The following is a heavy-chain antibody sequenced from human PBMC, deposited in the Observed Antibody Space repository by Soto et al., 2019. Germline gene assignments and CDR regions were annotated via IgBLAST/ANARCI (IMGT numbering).Heavy chain of an antibody. D-gene: IGHD6-13*01. CDR3: ARPTDRGHSSSWVPGALSSYHNGMDA. Sequence: ASVKVSCKASGYTFTSYGISWVRQAPGQGLEWMGWISAYNGNTNYAQKLQGRVTMTTDTSTSTAYMELRSLRSDDTAVYYCARPTDRGHSSSWVPGALSSYHNGMDAWGKGPTVTV. V-gene: IGHV1-18*01. J-gene: IGHJ6*04. CDR2: ISAYNGNT. CDR1: GYTFTSYG.